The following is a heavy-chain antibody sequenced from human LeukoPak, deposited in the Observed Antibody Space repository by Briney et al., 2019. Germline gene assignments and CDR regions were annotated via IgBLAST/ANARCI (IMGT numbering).Heavy chain of an antibody. V-gene: IGHV3-49*04. D-gene: IGHD6-19*01. CDR1: GFTFGDYG. CDR2: IRTKAYGGTT. Sequence: TGGSLRLSCTASGFTFGDYGMNWVRQAPGKGLEWVGFIRTKAYGGTTEYAASVKGRFTTSRDDSKTIAYLQMNSLKTEDTAVYFCTRVGHSSGWYNWFDPWGQGTLVAVSS. CDR3: TRVGHSSGWYNWFDP. J-gene: IGHJ5*02.